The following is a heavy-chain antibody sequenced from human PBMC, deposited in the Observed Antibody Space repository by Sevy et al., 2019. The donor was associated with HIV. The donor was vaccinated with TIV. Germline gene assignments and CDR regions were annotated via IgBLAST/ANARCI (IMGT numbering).Heavy chain of an antibody. J-gene: IGHJ6*02. D-gene: IGHD1-1*01. V-gene: IGHV5-51*01. CDR1: GYSFTSYW. CDR3: ARRQKGETGTYYYYGMDV. Sequence: GESLKISCKGSGYSFTSYWIGWVRQMPGKGLEWMGIIYPGDSDTRYSPSFQGQVTISPDKSISTAYLQWSSLKASDTAMYYCARRQKGETGTYYYYGMDVWGQGTTVTVSS. CDR2: IYPGDSDT.